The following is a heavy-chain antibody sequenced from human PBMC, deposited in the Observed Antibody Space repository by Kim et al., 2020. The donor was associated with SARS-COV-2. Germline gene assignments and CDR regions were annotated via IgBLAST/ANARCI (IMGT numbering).Heavy chain of an antibody. CDR1: GGSFNDNY. D-gene: IGHD3-10*01. CDR3: AKGMVGRADY. Sequence: SETLSLTCVVSGGSFNDNYWSWIRQPPGKGLEGIGEINHGGTTMYNPSLKSRVTLSVDTSKNQFSLTLSCVTAADTAVYYCAKGMVGRADYSGQGALCTV. J-gene: IGHJ4*02. V-gene: IGHV4-34*01. CDR2: INHGGTT.